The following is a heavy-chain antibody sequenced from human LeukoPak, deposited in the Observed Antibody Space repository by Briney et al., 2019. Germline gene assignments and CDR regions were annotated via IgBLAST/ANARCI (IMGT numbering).Heavy chain of an antibody. CDR1: GGSLSSSSYY. CDR3: ARYLAGYYDFWSGALNWFDP. CDR2: IYYSGST. V-gene: IGHV4-39*01. D-gene: IGHD3-3*01. J-gene: IGHJ5*02. Sequence: SETLSLTCTVSGGSLSSSSYYWGWIRQPPGKGLEWIGSIYYSGSTYYNPSLKSRVTISVDTSKNQFSLKLSSVTAADTAVYYCARYLAGYYDFWSGALNWFDPWGQGTLVTVSS.